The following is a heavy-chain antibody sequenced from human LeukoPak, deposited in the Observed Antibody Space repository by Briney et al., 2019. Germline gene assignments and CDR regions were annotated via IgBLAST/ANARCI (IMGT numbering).Heavy chain of an antibody. Sequence: PGGSLRLSCAASGVTFSNYSMNWVRQAPGKGLEWVSYISSSSSTMYYPDSVRGRFTISRDNAKNSLYLQMNSLRAEDTAVYYCAKDSQGYGSGSYDPWGQGTLVTVSS. J-gene: IGHJ5*02. D-gene: IGHD3-10*01. CDR3: AKDSQGYGSGSYDP. CDR2: ISSSSSTM. CDR1: GVTFSNYS. V-gene: IGHV3-48*04.